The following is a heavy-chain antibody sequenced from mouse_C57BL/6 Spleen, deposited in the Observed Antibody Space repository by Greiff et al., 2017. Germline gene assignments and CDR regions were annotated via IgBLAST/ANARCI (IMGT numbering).Heavy chain of an antibody. CDR2: IYPRSGNT. J-gene: IGHJ4*01. CDR1: GYTFTSYG. CDR3: ARAEAAQGYYAMDY. V-gene: IGHV1-81*01. Sequence: VMLVESGAELARPGASVKLSCKASGYTFTSYGISWVKQRTGQGLEWIGEIYPRSGNTYYNEKFKGKATLTVDKSSSTAYMELRSLTSEDSAVYFCARAEAAQGYYAMDYWGQGTSVTVSS. D-gene: IGHD3-2*02.